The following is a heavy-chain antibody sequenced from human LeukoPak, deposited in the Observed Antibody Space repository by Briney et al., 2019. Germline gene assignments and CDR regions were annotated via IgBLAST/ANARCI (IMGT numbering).Heavy chain of an antibody. J-gene: IGHJ4*02. CDR1: GGSISIGGYY. CDR3: ARVVTPYYYDSSGYCDY. Sequence: SETLSLTCTVSGGSISIGGYYWSWIRQHPGKGLEWIGYIYYSGSTYYNPSLKSRVTISVDTSKKQFSLKLSSVTAAVSALYYCARVVTPYYYDSSGYCDYWGQGTLVTVSS. CDR2: IYYSGST. V-gene: IGHV4-31*03. D-gene: IGHD3-22*01.